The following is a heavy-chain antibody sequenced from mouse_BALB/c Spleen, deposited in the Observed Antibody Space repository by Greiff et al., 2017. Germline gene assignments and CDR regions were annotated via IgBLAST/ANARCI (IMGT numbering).Heavy chain of an antibody. J-gene: IGHJ3*01. CDR2: ISYSGST. CDR1: GYSITSDYA. D-gene: IGHD2-14*01. CDR3: AYRYDPFAY. V-gene: IGHV3-2*02. Sequence: EVKLMESGPGLVKPSQSLSLTCTVTGYSITSDYAWNWIRQFPGNKLEWMGYISYSGSTSYNPSLKSRISITRDTSKNQFFLQLNSVTTEDTATYYCAYRYDPFAYWGQGTLVTVSA.